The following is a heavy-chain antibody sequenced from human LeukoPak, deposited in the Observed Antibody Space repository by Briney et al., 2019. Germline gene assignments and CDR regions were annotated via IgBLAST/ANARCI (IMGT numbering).Heavy chain of an antibody. CDR1: GGSISSYY. J-gene: IGHJ4*02. CDR2: IYYSGST. CDR3: ARGEYYYDSSGYYYGVFGALDY. V-gene: IGHV4-59*01. Sequence: PSETLSLTCTVSGGSISSYYWSWIRQPAGKGLELIGYIYYSGSTNYNPSLKSRVTISVDTSKNQFSLKLSSVTAADTAVYYCARGEYYYDSSGYYYGVFGALDYWGQGTLVTVSS. D-gene: IGHD3-22*01.